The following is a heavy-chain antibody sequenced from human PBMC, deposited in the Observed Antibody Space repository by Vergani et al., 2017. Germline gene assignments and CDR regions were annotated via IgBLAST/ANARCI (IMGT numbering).Heavy chain of an antibody. V-gene: IGHV5-51*03. D-gene: IGHD2-2*02. CDR3: ARNPAAIGACDY. CDR1: GYSFTSYW. Sequence: EVQLVQSGAEVKKPGESRKISCKGSGYSFTSYWIGWVRQLPGKGLEWMGIIYPGDSDTRYSPSFQVQVTISADKSISTAYLQWSSLKASDTAMDYCARNPAAIGACDYWGQGTLVTGSS. CDR2: IYPGDSDT. J-gene: IGHJ4*02.